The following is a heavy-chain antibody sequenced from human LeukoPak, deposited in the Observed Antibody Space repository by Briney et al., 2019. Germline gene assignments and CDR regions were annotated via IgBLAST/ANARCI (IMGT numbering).Heavy chain of an antibody. D-gene: IGHD3-9*01. CDR1: GFTFGDYA. V-gene: IGHV3-49*03. Sequence: GGSLRLSCTASGFTFGDYAMSWFRQAPGKGLEWVGFIRSKAYGGTTEYAASVKGRFTISRDDSKSIAYLQMNSLKTEDTAVYYCTRDVSDYDILTGYSAFDYWGQGTLVTVSS. CDR3: TRDVSDYDILTGYSAFDY. J-gene: IGHJ4*02. CDR2: IRSKAYGGTT.